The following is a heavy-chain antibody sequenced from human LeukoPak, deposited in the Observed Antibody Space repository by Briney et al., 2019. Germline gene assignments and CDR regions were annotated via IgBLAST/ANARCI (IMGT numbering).Heavy chain of an antibody. J-gene: IGHJ3*02. CDR3: AKSGVGDAFDI. Sequence: GGSLRLSCAASGFTFSSYGMHWVRQAPGKGLEWVAVIWYDGSNKYYADSVKGRFTISRDNSKNTLYLQMNSLRAEDTAVYYCAKSGVGDAFDIWGQGTMVTVSS. V-gene: IGHV3-30*02. CDR2: IWYDGSNK. D-gene: IGHD3-3*01. CDR1: GFTFSSYG.